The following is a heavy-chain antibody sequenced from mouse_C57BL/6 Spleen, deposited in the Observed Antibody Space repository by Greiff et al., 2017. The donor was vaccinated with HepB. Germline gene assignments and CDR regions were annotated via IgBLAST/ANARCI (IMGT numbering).Heavy chain of an antibody. CDR1: GYTFTSYW. J-gene: IGHJ2*01. CDR2: IHPNSGST. CDR3: ARNCDVCYFDD. V-gene: IGHV1-64*01. Sequence: VQLQQPGAELVKPGASVKLSCKASGYTFTSYWMHWVKQRPGQGLEWIGMIHPNSGSTNYNEKFKSKATLTVDKSSSTAYMQLSSLTSEDSAVYYCARNCDVCYFDDWGQGTTLTVSS. D-gene: IGHD4-1*01.